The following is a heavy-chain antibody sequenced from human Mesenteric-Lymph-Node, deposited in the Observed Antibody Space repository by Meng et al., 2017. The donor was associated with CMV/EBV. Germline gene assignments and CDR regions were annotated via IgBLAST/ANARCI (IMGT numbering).Heavy chain of an antibody. CDR3: ATTRRPGYCTSTNCFIFDY. V-gene: IGHV1-2*04. Sequence: ASVKVSCKASGYIFIGYYLHWVRQAPGQGREWMGWINPNGGGTYYAQKFQGSITMTRETSINTAYLDLSSLRSDDTALYYCATTRRPGYCTSTNCFIFDYWGQGTLVTVSS. CDR2: INPNGGGT. CDR1: GYIFIGYY. D-gene: IGHD2-2*01. J-gene: IGHJ4*02.